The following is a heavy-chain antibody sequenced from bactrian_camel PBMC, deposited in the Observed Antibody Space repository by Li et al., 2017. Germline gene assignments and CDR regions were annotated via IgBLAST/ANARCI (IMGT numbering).Heavy chain of an antibody. V-gene: IGHV3-3*01. J-gene: IGHJ4*01. Sequence: HVQLVESGGDSVQAGGSLRLSCQASGYRYSDHCMAWFRQGPGKEREGVAAISASGGGTYYADSVKGRFTISRDNAKNSVYLQMNSLKLEDTAMYYCAADFGPYCSGSYLARRANFEGQGTQVTVS. CDR1: GYRYSDHC. D-gene: IGHD2*01. CDR2: ISASGGGT.